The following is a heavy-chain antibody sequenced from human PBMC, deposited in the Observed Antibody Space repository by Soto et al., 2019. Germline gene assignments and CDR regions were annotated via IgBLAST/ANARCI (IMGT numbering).Heavy chain of an antibody. CDR1: GYTFSNYG. D-gene: IGHD2-21*02. Sequence: ASVKVSCKASGYTFSNYGISWVRQAPGQGLEWVGWIRTYDGSRNLAEKFHGRVTMTTDTSTTTVYMELRSPRSDDTAVYYCARRYGDPSSSAGFDYWGQGTLVTVSS. CDR3: ARRYGDPSSSAGFDY. J-gene: IGHJ4*02. V-gene: IGHV1-18*01. CDR2: IRTYDGSR.